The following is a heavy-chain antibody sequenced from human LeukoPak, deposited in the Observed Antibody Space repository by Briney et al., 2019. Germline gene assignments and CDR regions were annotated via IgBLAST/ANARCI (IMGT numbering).Heavy chain of an antibody. D-gene: IGHD6-13*01. CDR3: ARDLSSSSWYPNWFDP. CDR2: ISAYNGNT. V-gene: IGHV1-18*01. Sequence: ASVKVSCKTSGYTFMAYGISWVRQAPGQGLEWMAWISAYNGNTNYAQKLQGRVTMTTDTSTSTAYMELRSLRSDDTAVYYCARDLSSSSWYPNWFDPWGQGTLVTVSS. CDR1: GYTFMAYG. J-gene: IGHJ5*02.